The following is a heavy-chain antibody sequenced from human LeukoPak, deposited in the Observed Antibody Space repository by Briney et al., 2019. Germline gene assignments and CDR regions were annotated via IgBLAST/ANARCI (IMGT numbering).Heavy chain of an antibody. J-gene: IGHJ4*02. CDR1: GGSINSGSYY. D-gene: IGHD6-13*01. Sequence: SETLSLTCTVSGGSINSGSYYWTWIRQPAGKGLEWIGRIYTSGSTNYNPSLKSRVTISVDSSKNQFFLKLSSVTATDTAVYYCARRVHSSSWSSYFDYWGQETLVTVSS. CDR2: IYTSGST. CDR3: ARRVHSSSWSSYFDY. V-gene: IGHV4-61*02.